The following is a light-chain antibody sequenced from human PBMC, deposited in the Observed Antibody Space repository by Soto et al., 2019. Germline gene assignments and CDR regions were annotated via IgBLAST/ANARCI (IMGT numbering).Light chain of an antibody. CDR2: GAS. CDR1: QSVSSSY. V-gene: IGKV3-20*01. J-gene: IGKJ4*01. Sequence: EIVLTQSPGTLPLSPGERATLSCRASQSVSSSYLAWYQQKPGQAPRLLIYGASSRATGIPDRFSGSGSGTDFTLTISRLEPEDFAVYYCQQYGSSPRTFGGGTKVYIK. CDR3: QQYGSSPRT.